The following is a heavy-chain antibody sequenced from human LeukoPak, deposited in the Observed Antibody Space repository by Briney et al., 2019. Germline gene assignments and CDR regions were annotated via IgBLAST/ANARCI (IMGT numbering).Heavy chain of an antibody. CDR3: ARHTYGGNSDSQH. Sequence: SETLSLTCTVSGGSISSDYWSWIRQPPGKGLEWIGYIYHSGSTNYNPSLKSRVTISVDTSKNQFSLKLSSVTAADTAVYYCARHTYGGNSDSQHWGQGTLVTVSS. CDR2: IYHSGST. J-gene: IGHJ1*01. D-gene: IGHD4-23*01. V-gene: IGHV4-59*08. CDR1: GGSISSDY.